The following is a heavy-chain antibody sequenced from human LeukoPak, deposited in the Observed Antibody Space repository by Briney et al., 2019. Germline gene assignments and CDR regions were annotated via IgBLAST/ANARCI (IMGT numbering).Heavy chain of an antibody. CDR3: ARARCSGGSCYQKVYYFDY. D-gene: IGHD2-15*01. V-gene: IGHV3-23*01. CDR1: GFTFSSYA. Sequence: GGSLRLSCAASGFTFSSYAMSWVRQAPGKGLEWVSAISGSGGSTYYADSVKGRFTISRDNSKNTLYLQMNSLRAEDTAVYYCARARCSGGSCYQKVYYFDYWGQGTLVTVSS. CDR2: ISGSGGST. J-gene: IGHJ4*02.